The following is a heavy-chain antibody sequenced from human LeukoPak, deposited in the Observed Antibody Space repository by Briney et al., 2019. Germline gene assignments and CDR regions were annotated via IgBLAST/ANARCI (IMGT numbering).Heavy chain of an antibody. D-gene: IGHD5-18*01. V-gene: IGHV1-8*01. CDR2: MNPNSGNT. CDR3: ARAGGCSYGSPHNWFDP. Sequence: GASVKVSCKASGYTFTSYDINWVRQATGQGLEWMGWMNPNSGNTGYAQKFQGRVTMTRNTSISTAYMELSSLRSEDTAVYYCARAGGCSYGSPHNWFDPWGQGTLVTVSS. CDR1: GYTFTSYD. J-gene: IGHJ5*02.